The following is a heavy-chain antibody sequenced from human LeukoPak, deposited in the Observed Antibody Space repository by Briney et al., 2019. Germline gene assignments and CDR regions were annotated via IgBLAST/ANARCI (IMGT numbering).Heavy chain of an antibody. CDR3: ARLYSSGWYYFDY. Sequence: GSLRLSCTVSGGSISGYYWSWIRQPPGKGLEWIGYIYYSGSTNYSPSLKSRVTTSVDTSKNQFSLKLSSVTAADTAVYYCARLYSSGWYYFDYWGQGTLVTVSS. D-gene: IGHD6-19*01. V-gene: IGHV4-59*01. J-gene: IGHJ4*02. CDR1: GGSISGYY. CDR2: IYYSGST.